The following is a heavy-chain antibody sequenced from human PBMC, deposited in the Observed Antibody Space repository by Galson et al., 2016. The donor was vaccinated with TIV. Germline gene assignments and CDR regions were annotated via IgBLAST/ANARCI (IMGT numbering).Heavy chain of an antibody. CDR3: AKDPDFMYFYDDSAYDS. CDR1: EFTFSSYA. V-gene: IGHV3-23*01. J-gene: IGHJ4*02. D-gene: IGHD3-22*01. CDR2: ISGSGDTT. Sequence: SLRLSCAVSEFTFSSYAMSWVRQAPGKGLEWVSSISGSGDTTYYADSVKGRFTISRDNSQNTLYLQMNGLRAEDTAVYYCAKDPDFMYFYDDSAYDSGGQGPLVTVSS.